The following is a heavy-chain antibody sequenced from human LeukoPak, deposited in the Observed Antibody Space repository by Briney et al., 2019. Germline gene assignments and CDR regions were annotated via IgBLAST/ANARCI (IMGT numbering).Heavy chain of an antibody. V-gene: IGHV4-38-2*01. CDR2: IYHSGST. CDR3: ARLHLLSDYGDQNAFDI. D-gene: IGHD4-17*01. Sequence: NSSETLSLTRAVSGYSISSGYYWGWIRQPPGKGLEWIGSIYHSGSTYYNPSLKSRVTISVDTSKNQFSLKLSSVTAADTAVYYCARLHLLSDYGDQNAFDIWGQGTMVTVSS. J-gene: IGHJ3*02. CDR1: GYSISSGYY.